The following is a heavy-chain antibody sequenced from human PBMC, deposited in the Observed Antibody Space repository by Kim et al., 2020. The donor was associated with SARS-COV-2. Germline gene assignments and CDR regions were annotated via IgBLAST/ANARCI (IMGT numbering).Heavy chain of an antibody. CDR2: ISAYNGNT. CDR1: GYTFTSYG. D-gene: IGHD7-27*01. Sequence: ASVKVSCKASGYTFTSYGISWVRQAPGQGLEWMGWISAYNGNTNYAQKLQGRVTMTTDTSTSTAYMELRSLRSDDTAVYYCARDRDDWGYYYYYYGMDVWGQGTTVTVSS. V-gene: IGHV1-18*01. J-gene: IGHJ6*02. CDR3: ARDRDDWGYYYYYYGMDV.